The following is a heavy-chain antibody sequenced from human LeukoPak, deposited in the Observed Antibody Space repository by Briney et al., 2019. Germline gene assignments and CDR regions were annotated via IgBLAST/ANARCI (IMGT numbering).Heavy chain of an antibody. J-gene: IGHJ4*02. V-gene: IGHV3-21*01. CDR3: ARDDRDMTTVTTLDY. D-gene: IGHD4-11*01. CDR2: ISSSSSYI. CDR1: GFTFSSYS. Sequence: GGSLRLSCAASGFTFSSYSMNWVRQAPGKGLEWVSSISSSSSYIYYADSVKGRFTISRDNAKNSLYLQMNCLRAEDAAVYYCARDDRDMTTVTTLDYWGQGTLVTVSS.